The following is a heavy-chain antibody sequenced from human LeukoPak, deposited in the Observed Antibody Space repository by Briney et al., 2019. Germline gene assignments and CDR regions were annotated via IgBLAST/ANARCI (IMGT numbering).Heavy chain of an antibody. CDR1: GYSISSGYY. D-gene: IGHD1-26*01. Sequence: SETLSLTCTVSGYSISSGYYWGWIRQPPGKGLEWIGSIYHSGSTYHNPSLKSRVTISVDTSKNQFSLKLSSVTAADTAVYYCASLGARGFWYFDLWGRGTLVTVSS. CDR2: IYHSGST. J-gene: IGHJ2*01. CDR3: ASLGARGFWYFDL. V-gene: IGHV4-38-2*02.